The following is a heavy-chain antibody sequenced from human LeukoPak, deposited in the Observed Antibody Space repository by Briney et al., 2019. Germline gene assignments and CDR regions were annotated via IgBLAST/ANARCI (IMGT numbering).Heavy chain of an antibody. D-gene: IGHD1-1*01. CDR3: ARRGTGATGFAFDI. J-gene: IGHJ3*02. V-gene: IGHV3-74*01. CDR2: IDGDGSTT. Sequence: GGSLRLSCAASGFTFSSYWMHWVRHAPGKGLVWVSRIDGDGSTTTYADSVKGRFTISRDNAKNTLYLQMNSLGAEDTAVYYCARRGTGATGFAFDIWGQGTMVTVSS. CDR1: GFTFSSYW.